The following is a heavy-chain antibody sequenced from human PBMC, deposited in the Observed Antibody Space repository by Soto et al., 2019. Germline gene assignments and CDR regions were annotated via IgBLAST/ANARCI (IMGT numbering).Heavy chain of an antibody. Sequence: PGGSLRLSCAASGFTFNTYAMSWVRQAPGKGLEWVSGITGSGGSTNYADSVKGRFTISRDNDKNTLYLQLDSLRVEDTAMYYCTRGPRPSSSGTGAYWGPGTQVTVSS. V-gene: IGHV3-23*01. D-gene: IGHD1-26*01. CDR3: TRGPRPSSSGTGAY. CDR1: GFTFNTYA. CDR2: ITGSGGST. J-gene: IGHJ4*02.